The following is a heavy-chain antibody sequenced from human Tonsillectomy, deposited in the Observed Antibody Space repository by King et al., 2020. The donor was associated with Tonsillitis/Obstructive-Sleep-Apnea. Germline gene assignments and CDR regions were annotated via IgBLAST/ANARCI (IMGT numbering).Heavy chain of an antibody. Sequence: QLVQSGSELKNPGASVKVSCKASGYTFTIYAMNWVRQAPGQGLEWMGWISTNTGNPTYAQDFTGRFVFSLDTSVSTAYLQISSLKAEDTAVYYCARGYCSGGRCYYDAFDIWGQGTMVTVSS. V-gene: IGHV7-4-1*02. CDR2: ISTNTGNP. CDR3: ARGYCSGGRCYYDAFDI. CDR1: GYTFTIYA. J-gene: IGHJ3*02. D-gene: IGHD2-15*01.